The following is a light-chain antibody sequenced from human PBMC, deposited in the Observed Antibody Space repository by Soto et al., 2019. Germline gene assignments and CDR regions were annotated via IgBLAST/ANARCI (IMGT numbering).Light chain of an antibody. Sequence: EIVLTQSPVTLSLSPGDRATLSCRTSQSVTSRYLAWYQQRPGQAPSLLIYGASNRATGIPDRFSGSGSGTDFTLTISRLEPEDFAVYYCQQYDSSPPMCTFGQGTKLEIK. CDR3: QQYDSSPPMCT. CDR1: QSVTSRY. V-gene: IGKV3-20*01. J-gene: IGKJ2*02. CDR2: GAS.